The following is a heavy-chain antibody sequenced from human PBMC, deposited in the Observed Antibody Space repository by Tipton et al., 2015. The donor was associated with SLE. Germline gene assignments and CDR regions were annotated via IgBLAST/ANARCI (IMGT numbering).Heavy chain of an antibody. J-gene: IGHJ4*02. CDR1: GFTFSSYT. Sequence: SLRLSCAASGFTFSSYTMNWVRQAPGKGLEWVSTISDNVAVTHYPDSVKGRFTISRDNSKNTLYLQMSSQRVEDTAIYYCATWLVNHFDYWGQGTLVTVSS. CDR3: ATWLVNHFDY. CDR2: ISDNVAVT. V-gene: IGHV3-23*01. D-gene: IGHD3-9*01.